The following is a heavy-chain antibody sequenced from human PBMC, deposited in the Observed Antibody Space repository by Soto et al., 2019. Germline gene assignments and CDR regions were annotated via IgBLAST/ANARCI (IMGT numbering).Heavy chain of an antibody. D-gene: IGHD3-10*01. CDR1: GGSISSYH. Sequence: SETLPLTCTASGGSISSYHWSWIRQPPGKGLEWIGYIYYSGSTNYNPSLKSRVTISVDTSKNQFSLKLSSVTAADTAVYYCASLLLGFGELLRWFAPWGQGTLVTVS. CDR3: ASLLLGFGELLRWFAP. CDR2: IYYSGST. V-gene: IGHV4-59*01. J-gene: IGHJ5*02.